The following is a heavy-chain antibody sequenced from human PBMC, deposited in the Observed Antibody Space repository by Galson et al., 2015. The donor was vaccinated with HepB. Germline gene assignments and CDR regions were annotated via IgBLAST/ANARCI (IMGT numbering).Heavy chain of an antibody. CDR1: GGSIITDTYY. J-gene: IGHJ5*02. D-gene: IGHD4-23*01. Sequence: ETLSLTCTVSGGSIITDTYYWAWIRQPPGKGLEWIGSIYYSGTTYYNPSLKSRLTISLDTSENQFSLKLTSVTAADTAVYYCARDRFSASWYLGFDPWGQGTLVTVSS. CDR2: IYYSGTT. V-gene: IGHV4-39*07. CDR3: ARDRFSASWYLGFDP.